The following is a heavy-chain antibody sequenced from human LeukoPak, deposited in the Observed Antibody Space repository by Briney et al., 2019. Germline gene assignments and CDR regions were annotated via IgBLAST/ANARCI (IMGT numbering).Heavy chain of an antibody. CDR3: ATYTATTGTFWFDP. V-gene: IGHV4-59*01. Sequence: SETLSLTCTVSGGSISSYYWSWIRQPPGKGLEWIGYISYSGSMNQNPSLKSRVTISVDTSKNQFSLKLSSVTAADTAVYYCATYTATTGTFWFDPWGQGTLVTVSS. D-gene: IGHD6-13*01. CDR1: GGSISSYY. CDR2: ISYSGSM. J-gene: IGHJ5*02.